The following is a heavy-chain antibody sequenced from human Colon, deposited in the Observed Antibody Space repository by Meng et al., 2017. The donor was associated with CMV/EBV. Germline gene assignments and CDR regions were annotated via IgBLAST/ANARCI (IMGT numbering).Heavy chain of an antibody. J-gene: IGHJ4*02. CDR3: AYSRSSSGWAFDS. CDR1: GFSLNTSDMG. V-gene: IGHV2-5*02. D-gene: IGHD2-2*01. CDR2: IFWDDDK. Sequence: TLKQPRPTLVRPTQTPKVTCTFSGFSLNTSDMGLGWIRQPPGKALEWLARIFWDDDKRYNPSLKSRLTITKDNSKNQVVLIMLNMDPVDTGTYYCAYSRSSSGWAFDSWGQGTLVTVSS.